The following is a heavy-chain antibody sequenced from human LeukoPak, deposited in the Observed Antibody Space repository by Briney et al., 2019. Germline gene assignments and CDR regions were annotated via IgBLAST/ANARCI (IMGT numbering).Heavy chain of an antibody. CDR3: AHRWHTGSSRYFDY. J-gene: IGHJ4*02. CDR1: GFSLATTGAG. Sequence: SGPTLVNPTQALTLTCTFSGFSLATTGAGVGWIRQPPGKALEWLALIYWDGNKRLSPSLRNRLSITKDTSKNQVVLTMTNMDPADTATYFCAHRWHTGSSRYFDYWGQGVPVTVSS. V-gene: IGHV2-5*02. D-gene: IGHD6-6*01. CDR2: IYWDGNK.